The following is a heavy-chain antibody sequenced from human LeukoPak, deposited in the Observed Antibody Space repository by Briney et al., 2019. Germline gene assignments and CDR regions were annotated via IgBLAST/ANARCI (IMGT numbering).Heavy chain of an antibody. D-gene: IGHD3-22*01. CDR3: ARHFTYHYDSSGYPRDGFDI. CDR1: GGSISGYY. J-gene: IGHJ3*02. Sequence: NPSETLSLTCTVSGGSISGYYWSWIRQSPGKGLVCIRCMHYSGNTNYNPSLKSRVIMSVDMSRNHFSLRLSSVTAADTALYFCARHFTYHYDSSGYPRDGFDIWGQGTMVTVSS. CDR2: MHYSGNT. V-gene: IGHV4-59*08.